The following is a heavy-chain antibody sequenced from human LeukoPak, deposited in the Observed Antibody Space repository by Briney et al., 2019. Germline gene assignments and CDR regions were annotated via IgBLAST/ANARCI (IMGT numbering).Heavy chain of an antibody. CDR3: ARGGSSGPKGWYDP. CDR2: IYSYNGNT. Sequence: ASVKVSCKASGYTFTSYGISWVRQAPGQGLEWMGWIYSYNGNTNYAQKFQGRLTLTTDTSTSTGYMDLRSLRSDDTAVYYCARGGSSGPKGWYDPWGQGTLVTVSS. D-gene: IGHD6-19*01. V-gene: IGHV1-18*01. J-gene: IGHJ5*02. CDR1: GYTFTSYG.